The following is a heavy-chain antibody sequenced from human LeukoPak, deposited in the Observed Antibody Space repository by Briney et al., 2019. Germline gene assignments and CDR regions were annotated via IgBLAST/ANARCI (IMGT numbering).Heavy chain of an antibody. CDR3: ARRKKDYGDNSLTG. J-gene: IGHJ4*02. CDR2: INPNSGGT. Sequence: SVKLSPTPAGYTFTGYYKDRVRQSPGQGLEWMGWINPNSGGTNYAQKFQGRVTMTRDTSISTAYMALSRLRSDDTAVYYCARRKKDYGDNSLTGWGQRTPVTVSS. D-gene: IGHD4-23*01. V-gene: IGHV1-2*02. CDR1: GYTFTGYY.